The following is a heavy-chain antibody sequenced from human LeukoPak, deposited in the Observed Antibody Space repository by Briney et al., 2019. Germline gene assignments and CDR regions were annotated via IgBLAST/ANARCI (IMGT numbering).Heavy chain of an antibody. CDR3: AKDRDIVVVPAATDYYFDY. V-gene: IGHV3-23*01. CDR1: GFTFSSYV. Sequence: GGSLRLSCAASGFTFSSYVMSWVRQAPGKGLEWVSTISGSGVSTYYADSVKGRFTISRDSSKNTLYLQMNSLRAEDTAIYYCAKDRDIVVVPAATDYYFDYWGQGTLVTVSS. D-gene: IGHD2-2*01. CDR2: ISGSGVST. J-gene: IGHJ4*02.